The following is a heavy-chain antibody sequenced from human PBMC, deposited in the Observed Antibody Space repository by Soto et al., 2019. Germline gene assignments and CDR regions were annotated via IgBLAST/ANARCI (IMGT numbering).Heavy chain of an antibody. CDR1: GGSFKNNA. CDR2: IIPVYDTT. Sequence: QEKLVQTGAEVKTPGSSVKVSCKISGGSFKNNAFSWVRQAPGQGLEWMGQIIPVYDTTKYARKFEGRVTITADKSTTTIHMEIETVRSDDTAVYYCARMRGMLLGSFDVWGQGTTVSVSS. V-gene: IGHV1-69*06. CDR3: ARMRGMLLGSFDV. D-gene: IGHD3-16*01. J-gene: IGHJ3*01.